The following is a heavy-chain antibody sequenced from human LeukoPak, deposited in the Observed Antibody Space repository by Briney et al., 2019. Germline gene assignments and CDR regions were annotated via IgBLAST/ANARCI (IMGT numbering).Heavy chain of an antibody. CDR3: ARWTGGYCSSTSCLGSPFYAFDI. Sequence: SETLSLTCTVSGGSISSYYWSWIRQPPGKGLEWIGYIYYSGSTNYNPSLKSRVTISVDTSKNQFSLKLSSVTAADTAVYYCARWTGGYCSSTSCLGSPFYAFDIWGQGTMVTVSS. CDR1: GGSISSYY. V-gene: IGHV4-59*01. CDR2: IYYSGST. J-gene: IGHJ3*02. D-gene: IGHD2-2*03.